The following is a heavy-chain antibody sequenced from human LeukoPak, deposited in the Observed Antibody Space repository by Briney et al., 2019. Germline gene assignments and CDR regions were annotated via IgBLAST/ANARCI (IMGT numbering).Heavy chain of an antibody. CDR1: GYTFTING. CDR2: ISANSGDT. Sequence: ASVKVSCKASGYTFTINGISWVRQAPGRGLEWMGWISANSGDTIYAEKFHGRVTLTRDNSTGTAYMELNSLTYDDTAVYYCARDRWYAFDYWGQGTLVTVSS. CDR3: ARDRWYAFDY. V-gene: IGHV1-18*01. D-gene: IGHD6-13*01. J-gene: IGHJ4*02.